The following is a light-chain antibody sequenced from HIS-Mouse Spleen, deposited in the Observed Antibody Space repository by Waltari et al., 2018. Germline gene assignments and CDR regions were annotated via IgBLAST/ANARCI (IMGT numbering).Light chain of an antibody. CDR3: CSYAGSSTV. Sequence: QSALTQPASVSGSPGQSITISCTGTGSDVGRYNLVSWYQQHPGKAPKLMIYEGSKRPSGVSNRFSGSKSGNTASLTISGLQAEDEADYYCCSYAGSSTVFGGGTKLTVL. J-gene: IGLJ2*01. V-gene: IGLV2-23*01. CDR2: EGS. CDR1: GSDVGRYNL.